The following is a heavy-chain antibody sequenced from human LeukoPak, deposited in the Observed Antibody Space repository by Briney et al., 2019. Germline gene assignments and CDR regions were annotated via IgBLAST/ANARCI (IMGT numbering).Heavy chain of an antibody. Sequence: PGGSLRLSCAASGFTFSSYGMHWVRQAPGKGLEWVAVIWYDGSNKYYADSVKGRFTISRDNSKNTLYLQMNSLRAEDTAVYYCARGGTPYCSSTSCYAYFDYWGQGTLVTVSS. V-gene: IGHV3-33*01. CDR3: ARGGTPYCSSTSCYAYFDY. CDR1: GFTFSSYG. CDR2: IWYDGSNK. D-gene: IGHD2-2*01. J-gene: IGHJ4*02.